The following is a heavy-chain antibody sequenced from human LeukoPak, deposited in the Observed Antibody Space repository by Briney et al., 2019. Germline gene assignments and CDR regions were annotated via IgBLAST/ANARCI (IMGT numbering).Heavy chain of an antibody. CDR3: ARADDYDGFPFDP. D-gene: IGHD4-17*01. CDR2: INHSGST. CDR1: GGSFSGYY. J-gene: IGHJ5*02. V-gene: IGHV4-34*01. Sequence: PSETLSLTCAVYGGSFSGYYWNWIRQPPGKGLEWIGEINHSGSTNYNPSLKSRVTISVDTSKNQFSLKLSSVTAADTAVYYCARADDYDGFPFDPWGQGTLVTVSS.